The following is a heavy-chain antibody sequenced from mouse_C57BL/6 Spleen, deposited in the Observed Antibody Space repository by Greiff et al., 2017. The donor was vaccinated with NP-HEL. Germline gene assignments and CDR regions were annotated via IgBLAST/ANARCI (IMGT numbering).Heavy chain of an antibody. D-gene: IGHD2-4*01. CDR1: GYTFTSSG. V-gene: IGHV1-81*01. CDR2: IYPRSGNT. Sequence: QVQLQQSGAELARPGASVKLSCKASGYTFTSSGISWVKQRTGQGLEWIGEIYPRSGNTYYNEKFKGKATLTADKSSSTAYMELRSLTSEDSAVYFCARESDYPYYYAMDYWGQGTSVTVSS. J-gene: IGHJ4*01. CDR3: ARESDYPYYYAMDY.